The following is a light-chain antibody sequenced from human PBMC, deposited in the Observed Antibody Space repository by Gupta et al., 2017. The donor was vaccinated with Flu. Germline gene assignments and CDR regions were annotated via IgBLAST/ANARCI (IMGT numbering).Light chain of an antibody. J-gene: IGLJ3*02. CDR1: TSDVGGYNS. CDR3: ISYTSSSTWV. V-gene: IGLV2-14*01. CDR2: EVD. Sequence: SITISCTGTTSDVGGYNSVSWYQQHPGKAPKLMIYEVDRRPSGVSNRFSGSKSGYTASLTISGLQAEDEADYYCISYTSSSTWVFGGGTKVTVL.